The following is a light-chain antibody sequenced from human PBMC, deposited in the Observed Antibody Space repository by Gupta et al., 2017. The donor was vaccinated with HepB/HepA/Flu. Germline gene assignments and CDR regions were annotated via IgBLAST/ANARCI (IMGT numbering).Light chain of an antibody. CDR2: RAS. V-gene: IGKV1-5*03. Sequence: DIQMTQSPSTLSASVGDRVTITCRASQSISSWLAWYQQQPGKAPKLLLYRASTLESGVPSRFSGSGSGTEFTLTISSLQPDDFATYYCQQDNSYPITFGRGTKVEIK. CDR3: QQDNSYPIT. CDR1: QSISSW. J-gene: IGKJ4*01.